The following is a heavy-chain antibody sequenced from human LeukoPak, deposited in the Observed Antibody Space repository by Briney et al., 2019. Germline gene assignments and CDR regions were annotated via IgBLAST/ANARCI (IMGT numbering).Heavy chain of an antibody. D-gene: IGHD2-2*01. J-gene: IGHJ6*03. CDR1: GLTFSSYW. CDR2: ISGSGGST. CDR3: ASSQLLAAYYYYYMDV. V-gene: IGHV3-23*01. Sequence: GGSLRLSCVASGLTFSSYWMSWIRQAPGKGLEWVSAISGSGGSTYYADSVKGRFTISRDNSKNTLYLQMNSLRAEDTAVYYCASSQLLAAYYYYYMDVWGKGTTVTVSS.